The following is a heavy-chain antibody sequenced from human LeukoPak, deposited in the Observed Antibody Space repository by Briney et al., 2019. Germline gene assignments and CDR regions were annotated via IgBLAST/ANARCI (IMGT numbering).Heavy chain of an antibody. CDR1: GGSISSYY. CDR2: IYTSGST. V-gene: IGHV4-4*07. CDR3: ARGGGYGSGSYYRGAIDY. Sequence: PSETLSLTCTVSGGSISSYYWSWIRQPAGKGLEWFGRIYTSGSTNYNPSLKSRVTMSVDTSKNQFSLKLSSVTAADTAVYYCARGGGYGSGSYYRGAIDYWGQGTLVTVSS. J-gene: IGHJ4*02. D-gene: IGHD3-10*01.